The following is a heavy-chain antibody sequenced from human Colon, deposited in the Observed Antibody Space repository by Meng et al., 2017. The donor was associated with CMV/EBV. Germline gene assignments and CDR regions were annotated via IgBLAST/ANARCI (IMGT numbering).Heavy chain of an antibody. Sequence: GESLKISCIGSGFNVRNYNMNWVRQAPGKGLEWVGRTRNKANSYTTEYAASVKGRFTISRDDSKNSLYLQMNSLKTEDTAVYYCARHDYGGNSRGASWGQGTLVTVSS. D-gene: IGHD4-23*01. V-gene: IGHV3-72*01. CDR2: TRNKANSYTT. J-gene: IGHJ5*02. CDR1: GFNVRNYN. CDR3: ARHDYGGNSRGAS.